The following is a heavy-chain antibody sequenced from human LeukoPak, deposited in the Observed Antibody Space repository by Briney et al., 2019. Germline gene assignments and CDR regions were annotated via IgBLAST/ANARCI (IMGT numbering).Heavy chain of an antibody. CDR2: IYYSGST. CDR3: ARQGRGYFDY. V-gene: IGHV4-31*03. D-gene: IGHD3-10*01. CDR1: GGSISSGGYY. J-gene: IGHJ4*02. Sequence: SQTLSLTCTVSGGSISSGGYYWSWIRQHPGKGLEWIGYIYYSGSTYYNPSLKSRVTISVDTSKNQFSLKLSSVTAADTAVYYCARQGRGYFDYWGQGTLVTVSS.